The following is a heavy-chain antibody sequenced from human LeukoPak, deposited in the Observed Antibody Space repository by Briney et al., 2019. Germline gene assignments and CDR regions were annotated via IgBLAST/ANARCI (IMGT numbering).Heavy chain of an antibody. J-gene: IGHJ6*02. V-gene: IGHV3-33*01. CDR3: ARGGPSYYGVDV. CDR2: IWYDGSNE. Sequence: GGSLRLSCAASGFTFSSYGMQWVRQAPGKGLEWVAVIWYDGSNEYYADSVKGRFTISRDNSKNTLYLQMNTLRAEDTAVYYCARGGPSYYGVDVWGQGTSVTVSS. CDR1: GFTFSSYG.